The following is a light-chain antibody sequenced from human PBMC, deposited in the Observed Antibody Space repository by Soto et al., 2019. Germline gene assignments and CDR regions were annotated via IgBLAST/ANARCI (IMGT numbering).Light chain of an antibody. CDR3: QHYTIYPYT. Sequence: DIQMTQSPSSLSASVGDRVTITCRASRSISDSLAWYQQKPGRDPNLLIFDASSLQSGVPSRFSGSGSGTEFTLTISSLQPDDFATYYCQHYTIYPYTFGQGTKLEIK. J-gene: IGKJ2*01. V-gene: IGKV1-5*01. CDR2: DAS. CDR1: RSISDS.